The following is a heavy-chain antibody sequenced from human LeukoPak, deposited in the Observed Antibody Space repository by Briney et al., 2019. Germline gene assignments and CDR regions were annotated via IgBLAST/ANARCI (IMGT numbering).Heavy chain of an antibody. CDR1: GGFISSYY. D-gene: IGHD1-26*01. CDR3: ARDSRGSYYGYAFDI. V-gene: IGHV4-59*01. CDR2: IYYSGST. Sequence: SETLSLTCTVSGGFISSYYWSWIRQPPGKGLEWIGYIYYSGSTNYNPSLKSRVTISVDTSKNQFSLKLSSVTAADTAVYYCARDSRGSYYGYAFDIWGQGTMVTVSS. J-gene: IGHJ3*02.